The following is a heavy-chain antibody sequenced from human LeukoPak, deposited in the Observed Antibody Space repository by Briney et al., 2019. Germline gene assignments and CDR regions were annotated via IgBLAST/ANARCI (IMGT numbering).Heavy chain of an antibody. CDR1: GFTFSNYW. CDR2: INIDGATT. V-gene: IGHV3-74*01. D-gene: IGHD3-9*01. CDR3: ARETAVSGGIFFDY. J-gene: IGHJ4*02. Sequence: PGGSLRPSCAASGFTFSNYWLHWVRQAPGKGLVWVSRINIDGATTTYADSVRGRFTVSRDNAQNTLWLQMNSLRAEDTALYYCARETAVSGGIFFDYWGQGTLVTVSS.